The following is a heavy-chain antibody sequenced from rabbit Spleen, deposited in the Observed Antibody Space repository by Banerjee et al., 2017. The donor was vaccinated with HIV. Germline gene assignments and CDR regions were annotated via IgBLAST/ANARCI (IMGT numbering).Heavy chain of an antibody. V-gene: IGHV1S45*01. Sequence: QEQLEESGGDLVKPEGSLTLTCTASGFAFSSNYWICWVRQAPGKGLEWIACINTATGKAVYSSWAKGRFTISTTSSTTVTLQMTSLTAADTATYFCASYVRGSDEYINLWGPGTLVTVS. J-gene: IGHJ4*01. CDR1: GFAFSSNYW. CDR3: ASYVRGSDEYINL. D-gene: IGHD4-2*01. CDR2: INTATGKA.